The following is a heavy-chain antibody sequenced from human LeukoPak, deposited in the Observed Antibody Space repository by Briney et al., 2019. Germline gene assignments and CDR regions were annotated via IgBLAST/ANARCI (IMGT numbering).Heavy chain of an antibody. CDR2: INPNSGGT. D-gene: IGHD4-11*01. V-gene: IGHV1-2*02. CDR1: GYTFTGYY. J-gene: IGHJ6*03. Sequence: ASVKVSCKASGYTFTGYYMHWVRQAPGQGLEWMGWINPNSGGTNYAQKLQGRVTMTRDTSISTAYMELSRLRSDDTAVYYCARSGSNVRYYYYYMDVWGKGTTVTVSS. CDR3: ARSGSNVRYYYYYMDV.